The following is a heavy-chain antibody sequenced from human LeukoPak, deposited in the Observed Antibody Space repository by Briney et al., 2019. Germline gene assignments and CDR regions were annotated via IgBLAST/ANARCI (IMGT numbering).Heavy chain of an antibody. CDR1: GGSISSGGYS. CDR2: IYHSGST. J-gene: IGHJ5*02. V-gene: IGHV4-30-2*01. CDR3: ARVSSSTSSGIIWFDP. D-gene: IGHD2-2*01. Sequence: SQTLSLTCAVSGGSISSGGYSWGWTRQPPGKGLEWIGYIYHSGSTYYNPSLKSRVTISVDRSKNQFSLKLSSVTAADTAVYYCARVSSSTSSGIIWFDPWGQGTLVTVSS.